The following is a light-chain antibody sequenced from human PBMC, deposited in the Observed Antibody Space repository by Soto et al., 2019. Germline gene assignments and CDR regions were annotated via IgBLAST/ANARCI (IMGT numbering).Light chain of an antibody. Sequence: EIVVTQAPGTLYLSPGESATLSCRASQSVSSHLAWYQQKPGQATRLLIYGASTRATGIPARFSGSGSGTEFTLTISSLQSEAFAVYYCQQYNHWPTSTFGPGTRLEI. CDR3: QQYNHWPTST. CDR1: QSVSSH. J-gene: IGKJ5*01. V-gene: IGKV3-15*01. CDR2: GAS.